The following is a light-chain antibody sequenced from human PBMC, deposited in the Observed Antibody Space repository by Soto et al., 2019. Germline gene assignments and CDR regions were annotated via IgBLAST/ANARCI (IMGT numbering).Light chain of an antibody. CDR3: QQCYSTLSIT. V-gene: IGKV1-39*01. J-gene: IGKJ5*01. CDR1: ENIARH. CDR2: AAS. Sequence: DIQMTQSPSSLSASVGDRITITCRASENIARHLNWYQQKPGKAPNLLIYAASNLQNGVPLRFRGGGSGTDFTLTISNLQPEDFATYYCQQCYSTLSITFGQGTRLEIK.